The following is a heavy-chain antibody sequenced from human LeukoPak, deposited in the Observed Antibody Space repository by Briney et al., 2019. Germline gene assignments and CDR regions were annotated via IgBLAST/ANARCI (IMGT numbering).Heavy chain of an antibody. Sequence: GRCLRPSCVASGFTFDSYSTSCVRHAPGKWLEWVSCISTSSNYIYYADSVKGRFTISRDNVKNSLYPQMDSLRAEYTAVYYCARGGDDNNVYPLHWGQGTLVTVSS. J-gene: IGHJ4*02. D-gene: IGHD2-8*01. CDR3: ARGGDDNNVYPLH. CDR2: ISTSSNYI. V-gene: IGHV3-21*01. CDR1: GFTFDSYS.